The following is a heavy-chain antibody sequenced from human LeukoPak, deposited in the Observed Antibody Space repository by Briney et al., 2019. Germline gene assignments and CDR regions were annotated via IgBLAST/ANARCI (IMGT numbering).Heavy chain of an antibody. Sequence: GESLKISCKGSGYSFTSYWIAWVRQMPGKGLEWMGIIYPDDSDTRYSPSFQGQVTITADRSISTAYLQWSSLKASDNAMYYCARQRRSSGWPNDYWGQGTLVTVSS. CDR1: GYSFTSYW. D-gene: IGHD6-19*01. J-gene: IGHJ4*02. V-gene: IGHV5-51*01. CDR2: IYPDDSDT. CDR3: ARQRRSSGWPNDY.